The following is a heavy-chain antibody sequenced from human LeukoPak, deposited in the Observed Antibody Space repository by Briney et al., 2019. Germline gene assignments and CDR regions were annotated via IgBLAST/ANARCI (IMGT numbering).Heavy chain of an antibody. CDR3: AKPYSSGWYYFGY. CDR1: GFTFSSYG. V-gene: IGHV3-30*18. Sequence: GGSLRLSCAASGFTFSSYGMHWVRQAPGKGLEWVAFMSYDGSNKYYADSVKGRFTISRDHSKNTLYLQMNSLRAEATAVYYCAKPYSSGWYYFGYWGQGTLVTVSS. CDR2: MSYDGSNK. J-gene: IGHJ4*02. D-gene: IGHD6-19*01.